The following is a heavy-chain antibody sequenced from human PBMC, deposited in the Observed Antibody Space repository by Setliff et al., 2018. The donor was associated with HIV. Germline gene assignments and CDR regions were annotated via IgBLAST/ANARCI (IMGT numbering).Heavy chain of an antibody. CDR2: IFRAGNA. CDR3: AREQYHFVVDYYYYYGMDV. CDR1: GGSFSGYY. D-gene: IGHD2-15*01. Sequence: SETLSLTCAVYGGSFSGYYWSWIRQPAGKGLEWIGRIFRAGNATYNPSLKSRAILSVDTSQNQFSLQLKHVTAADTAIYYCAREQYHFVVDYYYYYGMDVWGQGNTVTVS. J-gene: IGHJ6*02. V-gene: IGHV4-4*07.